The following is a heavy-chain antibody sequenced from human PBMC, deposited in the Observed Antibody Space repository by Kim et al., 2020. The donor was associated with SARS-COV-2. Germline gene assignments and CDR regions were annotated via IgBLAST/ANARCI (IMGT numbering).Heavy chain of an antibody. CDR3: AREQLLYYDILTGYYPRLDPSYYHHYGMDV. CDR1: GYTFTSYG. V-gene: IGHV1-18*01. D-gene: IGHD3-9*01. Sequence: ASVKVSCKASGYTFTSYGISWVRQAPGQGLEWMGWISAYNGNTNYAQKLQGRVTMTTDTSTSTAYMELRSLRSDDTAVYYCAREQLLYYDILTGYYPRLDPSYYHHYGMDVWGQGTTVTVSS. CDR2: ISAYNGNT. J-gene: IGHJ6*02.